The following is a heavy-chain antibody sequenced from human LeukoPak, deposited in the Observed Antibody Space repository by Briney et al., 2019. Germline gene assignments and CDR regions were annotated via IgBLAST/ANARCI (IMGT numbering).Heavy chain of an antibody. CDR2: INHSGST. Sequence: SETLSLTCAVYGGSFSGYYWSWIRQPPGKGLEWIGEINHSGSTNYNPSLKSRVTISVDTSKNQFSLKLSSVTAADTAVYYCARVLRYYYGSGSYYYYMGVWGKGTTVTISS. J-gene: IGHJ6*03. V-gene: IGHV4-34*01. CDR1: GGSFSGYY. D-gene: IGHD3-10*01. CDR3: ARVLRYYYGSGSYYYYMGV.